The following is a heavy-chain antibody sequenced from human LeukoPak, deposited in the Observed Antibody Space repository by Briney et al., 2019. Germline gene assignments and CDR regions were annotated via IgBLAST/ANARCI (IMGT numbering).Heavy chain of an antibody. J-gene: IGHJ6*02. D-gene: IGHD2-15*01. CDR2: ISWNSGSI. V-gene: IGHV3-9*01. CDR1: GFTFDDYA. Sequence: GGSLRLSCAASGFTFDDYAMHWVRQAPGKGLEWVSGISWNSGSIGYADSVKGRFTISRDNAKNSLYLQMNSLRAEDTAVYYCARDCSGGSCYYYGMDVWGQGTTVTVSS. CDR3: ARDCSGGSCYYYGMDV.